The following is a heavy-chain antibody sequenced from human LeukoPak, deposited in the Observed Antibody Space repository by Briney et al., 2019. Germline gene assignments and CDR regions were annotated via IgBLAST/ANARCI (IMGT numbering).Heavy chain of an antibody. V-gene: IGHV4-39*01. D-gene: IGHD3/OR15-3a*01. CDR1: GASISSSNSY. Sequence: SETLSLTCTVSGASISSSNSYWGWIRQPPGKGLEWIGSIYYSRNTYYNASLKSQVSISIDTSKNQFSLRLTSVTAADTAVYYCARQTGSGLFILPGGQGTLVTVSS. J-gene: IGHJ4*02. CDR2: IYYSRNT. CDR3: ARQTGSGLFILP.